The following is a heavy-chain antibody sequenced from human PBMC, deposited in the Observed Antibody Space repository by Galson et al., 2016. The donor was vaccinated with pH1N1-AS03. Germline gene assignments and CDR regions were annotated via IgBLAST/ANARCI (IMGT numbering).Heavy chain of an antibody. CDR2: ITSRGST. D-gene: IGHD4-17*01. CDR1: GFIFSNYA. CDR3: AKDPIQYGDYVWYFDY. V-gene: IGHV3-23*01. Sequence: SLRLSCAASGFIFSNYAMSWVRQAPGKGLEWVSAITSRGSTYYADSVKGRFTISRDNSKNTLYLQMNILRAEDTAVYYCAKDPIQYGDYVWYFDYWGQGTLVTVSS. J-gene: IGHJ4*02.